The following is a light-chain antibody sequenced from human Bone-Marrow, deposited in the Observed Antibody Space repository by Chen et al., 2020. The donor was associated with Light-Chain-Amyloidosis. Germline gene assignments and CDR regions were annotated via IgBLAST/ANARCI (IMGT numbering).Light chain of an antibody. CDR3: QVWDRSGDRPV. J-gene: IGLJ3*02. CDR1: NIGSTS. V-gene: IGLV3-21*02. CDR2: GDS. Sequence: SYVLTQPSSVSVASGQTATIACGGNNIGSTSVHWYQQTPGQAPLLVVYGDSDRPSGIPERVAGSNSGNAATLTSSRVEAGDEADYYCQVWDRSGDRPVFGGGTKLTCL.